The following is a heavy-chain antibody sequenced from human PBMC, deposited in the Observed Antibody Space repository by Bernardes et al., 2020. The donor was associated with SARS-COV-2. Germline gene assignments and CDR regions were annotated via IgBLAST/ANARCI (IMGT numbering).Heavy chain of an antibody. D-gene: IGHD6-6*01. CDR2: ISSSSSYI. CDR1: GFTFSSYS. V-gene: IGHV3-21*01. Sequence: GGSLRLSCAASGFTFSSYSMNWVRQAPGKGLEWVSSISSSSSYIYYADSVKGRFTISRDNAKNSLYLQMNSLRAEDTAVYYCASAKYSSSYYFDYWGRGTLVIVSS. J-gene: IGHJ4*02. CDR3: ASAKYSSSYYFDY.